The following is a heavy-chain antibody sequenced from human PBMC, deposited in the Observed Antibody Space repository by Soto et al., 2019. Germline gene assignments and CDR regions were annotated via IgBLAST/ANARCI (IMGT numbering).Heavy chain of an antibody. CDR1: GGTFSSYA. V-gene: IGHV1-69*01. Sequence: QVQLVQSGAEVKKPGSSVKVSCKASGGTFSSYAISWVRQAPGQGLEWMGGIIPIFGTANYAKKFQGRVTITADESTSTAYMELSSLRSEDTAVYYCASVPSITIFGVAPTEYYYYYGMDVWGQGTTVTVSS. CDR2: IIPIFGTA. D-gene: IGHD3-3*01. CDR3: ASVPSITIFGVAPTEYYYYYGMDV. J-gene: IGHJ6*02.